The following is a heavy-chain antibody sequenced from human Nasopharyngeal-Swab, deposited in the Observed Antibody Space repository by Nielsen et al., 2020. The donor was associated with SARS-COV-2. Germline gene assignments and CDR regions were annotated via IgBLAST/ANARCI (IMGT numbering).Heavy chain of an antibody. Sequence: GESLKISCAASGFTFSNAWMSWVRQAPGKGLEWVGRIKSKTDGGTTDYAAPVKGRFTISRDDSKNTLYLQMNSLKTEDTAVYYCTTASKLLWFGMDVWGQGTTVTVS. CDR3: TTASKLLWFGMDV. J-gene: IGHJ6*02. CDR1: GFTFSNAW. D-gene: IGHD3-10*01. CDR2: IKSKTDGGTT. V-gene: IGHV3-15*01.